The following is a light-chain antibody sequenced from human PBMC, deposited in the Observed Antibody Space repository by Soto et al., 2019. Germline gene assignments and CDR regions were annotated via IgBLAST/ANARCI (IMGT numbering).Light chain of an antibody. CDR2: GAS. Sequence: EIVLTQSPGTLSLSPGERATLSCRASQSVSSSYLAWYQQKPGQAPRLLIYGASSRATGIPDRFSGSGSGTDFTLTISRLEPGDFAVYYRQQYGSSSWTFGQGTKVDIK. V-gene: IGKV3-20*01. J-gene: IGKJ1*01. CDR3: QQYGSSSWT. CDR1: QSVSSSY.